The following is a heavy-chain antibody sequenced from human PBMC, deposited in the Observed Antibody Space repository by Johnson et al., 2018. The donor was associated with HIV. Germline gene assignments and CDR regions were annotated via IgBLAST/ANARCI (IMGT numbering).Heavy chain of an antibody. D-gene: IGHD3-9*01. V-gene: IGHV3-30*14. CDR3: ARDDILTGYYDAFDI. Sequence: QVQLVESGGGLVQPGRSLRLSCAASGFTFSSYAMHWVRQAPGTGLEWVAVISYDGSKKYADSVKGRFTISRDNSKNTLYLQMNSLRAEDTAVYYCARDDILTGYYDAFDIWGQGTMVTVSS. CDR2: ISYDGSK. CDR1: GFTFSSYA. J-gene: IGHJ3*02.